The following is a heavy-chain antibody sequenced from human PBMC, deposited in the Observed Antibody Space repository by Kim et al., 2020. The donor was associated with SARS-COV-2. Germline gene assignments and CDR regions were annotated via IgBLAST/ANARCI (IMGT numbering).Heavy chain of an antibody. CDR3: ARGSIADRAFDY. Sequence: NHHPSLKSRVTIPQETSKNQFSLKRNSVTAADTAVYYCARGSIADRAFDYWGQGTLVTVSS. J-gene: IGHJ4*02. V-gene: IGHV4-59*09. D-gene: IGHD6-6*01.